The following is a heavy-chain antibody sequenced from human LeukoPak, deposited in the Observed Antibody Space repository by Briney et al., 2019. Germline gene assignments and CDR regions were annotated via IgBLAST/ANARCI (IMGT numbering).Heavy chain of an antibody. V-gene: IGHV4-39*07. CDR2: MYSSGST. J-gene: IGHJ4*02. CDR3: ARSGSGYLRYYFDY. D-gene: IGHD5-12*01. Sequence: SETLSLTCTVSGDSMSSSSYYWGWIRQPPGKGLEWIGSMYSSGSTYYNPSLKSRVTISVDTSKNQFSLKLSSVTAADTAVYYCARSGSGYLRYYFDYWGQGTLVTVSS. CDR1: GDSMSSSSYY.